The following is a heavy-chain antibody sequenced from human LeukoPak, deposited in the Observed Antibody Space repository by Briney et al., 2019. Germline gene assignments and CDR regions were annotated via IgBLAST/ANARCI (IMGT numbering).Heavy chain of an antibody. D-gene: IGHD1-26*01. V-gene: IGHV1-2*02. Sequence: ASVKVSCKASGYTLSGYYIHWVRQAPGQGLEWMGWINPNSGDTNYAQDFQGRVTMTRDTSITTAYMELSRLRSGDTALYYCARKREGAYGMDVWGQGTTVTVSS. J-gene: IGHJ6*02. CDR1: GYTLSGYY. CDR2: INPNSGDT. CDR3: ARKREGAYGMDV.